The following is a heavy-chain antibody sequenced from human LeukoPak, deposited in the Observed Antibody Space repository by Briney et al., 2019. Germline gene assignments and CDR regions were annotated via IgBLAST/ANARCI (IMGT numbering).Heavy chain of an antibody. Sequence: SETLSLTCTVSGGSISSYYWSWIRQPPGKGLEWIGYVYDSGSTNYNPSLKSRVTMSVDTSKNQFSLNLTSVTAADTAVYYCARRGTTVVVDYWGQGTLVIVSS. CDR2: VYDSGST. V-gene: IGHV4-59*08. CDR1: GGSISSYY. CDR3: ARRGTTVVVDY. D-gene: IGHD1-7*01. J-gene: IGHJ4*02.